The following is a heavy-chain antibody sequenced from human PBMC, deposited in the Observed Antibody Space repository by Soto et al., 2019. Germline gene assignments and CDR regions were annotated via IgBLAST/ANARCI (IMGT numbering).Heavy chain of an antibody. J-gene: IGHJ3*02. V-gene: IGHV3-7*01. CDR3: ARDFGGYSGLYDAFDI. D-gene: IGHD5-12*01. Sequence: GGSLRLSCAASGSTFRNYWMSWVRQAPGKGLEWVANINQGGSEIHYVDSVKGRFTISRDNAKNSLYLQMNSLRAADTAVYYCARDFGGYSGLYDAFDIWGQGTMVTVSS. CDR2: INQGGSEI. CDR1: GSTFRNYW.